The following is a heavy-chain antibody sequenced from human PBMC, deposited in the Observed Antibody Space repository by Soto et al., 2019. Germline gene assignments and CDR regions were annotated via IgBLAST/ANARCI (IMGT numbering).Heavy chain of an antibody. D-gene: IGHD4-17*01. J-gene: IGHJ4*02. CDR1: GFTFSSYG. CDR2: ISYDGSNK. V-gene: IGHV3-30*18. Sequence: GGSLRLSCAASGFTFSSYGMHWVRQAPGKGLEWVAVISYDGSNKYYADSVKGRFTISRDNSKNTLYLQMNSLRAEDTAVYYCAKRSDYGDYNFDYWGQGTLVTVSS. CDR3: AKRSDYGDYNFDY.